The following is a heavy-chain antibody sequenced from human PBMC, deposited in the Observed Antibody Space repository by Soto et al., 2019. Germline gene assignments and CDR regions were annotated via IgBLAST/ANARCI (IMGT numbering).Heavy chain of an antibody. CDR1: GDSVSSGSYY. J-gene: IGHJ6*02. Sequence: QVQLQESGPGLVKPSETLSLTCTVSGDSVSSGSYYWTWIRQPPGKGLEWIGYLYYTGTTNYNPSLKSRVTMSLDTSSNQFALRLSSVTAADPAVYFCARTFCSTTSCQAHGMDVWGQGTSVTVSS. D-gene: IGHD2-2*01. V-gene: IGHV4-61*01. CDR3: ARTFCSTTSCQAHGMDV. CDR2: LYYTGTT.